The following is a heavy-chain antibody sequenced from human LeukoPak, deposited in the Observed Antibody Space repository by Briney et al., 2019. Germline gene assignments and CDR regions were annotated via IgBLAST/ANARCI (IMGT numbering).Heavy chain of an antibody. V-gene: IGHV3-23*01. D-gene: IGHD6-13*01. CDR2: ISASGGTT. J-gene: IGHJ4*02. CDR3: AKDKAPGSWHTPSDY. CDR1: GFTLSTYA. Sequence: GGSLRLSCAPSGFTLSTYAMSWVRPAPGKGLWWGSGISASGGTTYYADSVKGRFTISRDNSKNTLYLQMNSLRGEDTAVYYCAKDKAPGSWHTPSDYWGKGTLVTVSS.